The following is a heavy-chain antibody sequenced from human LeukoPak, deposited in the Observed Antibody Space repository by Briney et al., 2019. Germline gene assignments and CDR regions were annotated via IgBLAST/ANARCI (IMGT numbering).Heavy chain of an antibody. Sequence: PSETPSLTCAVYGGSFSGYYWSWIRQPPGKGLEWIGEINHSGSTNYNPSLKSRVTISVDTSKNQFSLKLSSVTAADTAVYYCARAPRGFDYWGQGTLVTVSS. CDR2: INHSGST. CDR1: GGSFSGYY. V-gene: IGHV4-34*01. J-gene: IGHJ4*02. CDR3: ARAPRGFDY. D-gene: IGHD3-10*01.